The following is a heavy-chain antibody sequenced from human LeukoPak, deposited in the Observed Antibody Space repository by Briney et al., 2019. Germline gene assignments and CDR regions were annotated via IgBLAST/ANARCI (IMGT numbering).Heavy chain of an antibody. D-gene: IGHD6-13*01. CDR3: ARSGIAAGFDH. J-gene: IGHJ4*02. Sequence: PGRSLRLSCAASGFTFDDYAVHWVRQAPGKGLEWVSGIGWNSGSTGHADSVKGRFTISRDNAKNSLYLQMNSLRAEDTAVYYCARSGIAAGFDHWGQGTLVTVSS. CDR1: GFTFDDYA. V-gene: IGHV3-9*01. CDR2: IGWNSGST.